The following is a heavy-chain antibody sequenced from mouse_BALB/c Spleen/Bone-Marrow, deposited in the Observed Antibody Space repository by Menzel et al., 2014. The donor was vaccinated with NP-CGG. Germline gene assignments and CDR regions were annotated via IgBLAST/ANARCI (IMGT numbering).Heavy chain of an antibody. CDR3: AREEYGQKVYAMDY. Sequence: DVMLVESGGGLVKPGGSLKLSCAASGFTFRSYAMSWVRQTPVKRLAWVASISSGGSTYYPDSVKGRFTISRDNARNILYLQMSSLRSEDTAMYYCAREEYGQKVYAMDYWGQGTSVTVSS. CDR2: ISSGGST. J-gene: IGHJ4*01. V-gene: IGHV5-6-5*01. CDR1: GFTFRSYA. D-gene: IGHD2-10*02.